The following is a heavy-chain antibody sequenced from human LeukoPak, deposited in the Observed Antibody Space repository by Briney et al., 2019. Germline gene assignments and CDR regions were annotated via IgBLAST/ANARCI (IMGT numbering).Heavy chain of an antibody. J-gene: IGHJ5*02. Sequence: SSETLSLTCTVSGGSIRSSTDYWGWIRQPAGKELEWIGSIYYSGSTYYNPSLKSRVTISVDTSKNQFSVKLSSVTAADTAVYYCARSIRGYSSGWYRWFDPWGQGTLVTVSS. CDR1: GGSIRSSTDY. CDR3: ARSIRGYSSGWYRWFDP. CDR2: IYYSGST. V-gene: IGHV4-39*07. D-gene: IGHD6-19*01.